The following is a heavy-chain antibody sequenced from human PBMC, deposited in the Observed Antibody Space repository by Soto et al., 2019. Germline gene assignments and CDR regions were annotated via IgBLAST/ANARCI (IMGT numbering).Heavy chain of an antibody. J-gene: IGHJ6*02. V-gene: IGHV3-13*01. CDR3: ARSYGDYGMDV. Sequence: EVQLVESGGGLVQPGGSLRLSCAASGFTFSSYDMHWVRQATGKGLEWVSAIGTAGDTYYPGSVKGRFTISRENAKNSLYLQMNRLRAGDTAVYYCARSYGDYGMDVWGQGTTVTVSS. CDR1: GFTFSSYD. D-gene: IGHD4-17*01. CDR2: IGTAGDT.